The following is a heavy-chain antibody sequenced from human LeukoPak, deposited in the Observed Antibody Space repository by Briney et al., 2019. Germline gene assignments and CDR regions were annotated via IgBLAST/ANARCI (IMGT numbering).Heavy chain of an antibody. J-gene: IGHJ4*02. V-gene: IGHV4-59*08. D-gene: IGHD3-9*01. CDR1: GASMSDYY. Sequence: TSETLSLTCTVSGASMSDYYWSWIRQPPGKGLEWIGYIYYTGSTNYNPSLKSRVTMSVDTSKNQISLKLSSVTAADSAAYYCVRRVRYFGQNDYWGQGTLVTVSS. CDR2: IYYTGST. CDR3: VRRVRYFGQNDY.